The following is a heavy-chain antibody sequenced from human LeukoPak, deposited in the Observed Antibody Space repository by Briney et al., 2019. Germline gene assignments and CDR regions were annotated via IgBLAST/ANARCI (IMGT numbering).Heavy chain of an antibody. D-gene: IGHD3-10*01. CDR2: IIPIFGTA. Sequence: GASVKVSCKASGGTFSSYAISWVRQAPGQGLEWMGGIIPIFGTANYAQKFQGRVTITTDESTSTAYMELSSLRSEDTVVYYCARDAHYYGSGSYYNDPRDAFDIWGQGTMVTVSS. J-gene: IGHJ3*02. CDR1: GGTFSSYA. V-gene: IGHV1-69*05. CDR3: ARDAHYYGSGSYYNDPRDAFDI.